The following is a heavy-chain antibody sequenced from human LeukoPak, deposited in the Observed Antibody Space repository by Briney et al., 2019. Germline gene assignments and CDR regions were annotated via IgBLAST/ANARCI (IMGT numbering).Heavy chain of an antibody. CDR2: IKKDGSEK. CDR1: GFTSSAFW. D-gene: IGHD2-15*01. CDR3: AKLSGSSCYSPGSY. J-gene: IGHJ4*02. V-gene: IGHV3-7*03. Sequence: GGSLRLSCVASGFTSSAFWMSWVRRPPGKGLEWVANIKKDGSEKEYADSVKGRFSIFRDNAKNSVFLQMNSLRADDTAVYYCAKLSGSSCYSPGSYWGQGTLVTVSS.